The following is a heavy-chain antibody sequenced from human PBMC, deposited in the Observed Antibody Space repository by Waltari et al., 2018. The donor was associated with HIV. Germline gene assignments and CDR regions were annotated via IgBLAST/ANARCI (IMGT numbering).Heavy chain of an antibody. V-gene: IGHV4-39*07. D-gene: IGHD5-18*01. CDR2: IYYSGST. Sequence: QLQLQESGPGLVKPSETLSLTCTVSGGSISSSSYYWGWIRQPPGKGLEWIGSIYYSGSTYYNPSLKSRVTISVDTSKNQFSLKLSSVTAADTAVYYCARAGIQLGYGFDPWGQGTLVTVSS. J-gene: IGHJ5*02. CDR1: GGSISSSSYY. CDR3: ARAGIQLGYGFDP.